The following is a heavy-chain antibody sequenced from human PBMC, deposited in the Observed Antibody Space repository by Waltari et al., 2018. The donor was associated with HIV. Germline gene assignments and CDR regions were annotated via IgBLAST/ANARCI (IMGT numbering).Heavy chain of an antibody. CDR3: ARASMWGFDY. Sequence: EVQLVESGGGLVKPGGSLRLSCAASGFTFSSYTMNWVCQAPGKGLEWVSFFSSSSSYIYYADSVKGRFTISRDNAKNSLYLQMNSLRAEDTAVYYCARASMWGFDYWGQGTMVTVSS. V-gene: IGHV3-21*01. CDR1: GFTFSSYT. CDR2: FSSSSSYI. D-gene: IGHD1-26*01. J-gene: IGHJ4*02.